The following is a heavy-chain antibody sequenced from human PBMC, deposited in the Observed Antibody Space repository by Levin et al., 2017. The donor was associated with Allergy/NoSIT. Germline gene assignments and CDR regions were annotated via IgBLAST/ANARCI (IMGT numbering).Heavy chain of an antibody. CDR2: IYYSGNT. V-gene: IGHV4-31*02. CDR1: GGSISSGNYY. Sequence: SQTLSLTCTVSGGSISSGNYYWNWIRQYPGKGLEWIGYIYYSGNTYYNPSLKSRVTISVDRSKNQFSLNLTSVTAADTAVYFCARDTSGIYRSRGLDRWGRGKLVTVSP. D-gene: IGHD1-26*01. CDR3: ARDTSGIYRSRGLDR. J-gene: IGHJ5*02.